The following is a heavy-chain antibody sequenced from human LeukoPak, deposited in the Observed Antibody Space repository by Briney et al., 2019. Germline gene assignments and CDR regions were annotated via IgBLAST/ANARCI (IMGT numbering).Heavy chain of an antibody. CDR3: GRDWDWHVQF. Sequence: ASVKVSCKTSGYTFSRYGFSWVRQAPGQGLEWIGWIGVFNGNRNYAKSVQGRITLTADTSTNTTYMELRSLTSDDTAVYFCGRDWDWHVQFWGRGTLITVSS. CDR2: IGVFNGNR. J-gene: IGHJ4*02. D-gene: IGHD1-26*01. V-gene: IGHV1-18*01. CDR1: GYTFSRYG.